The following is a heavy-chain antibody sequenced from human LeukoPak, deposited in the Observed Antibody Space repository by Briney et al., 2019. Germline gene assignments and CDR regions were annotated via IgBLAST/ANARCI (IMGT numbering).Heavy chain of an antibody. Sequence: SETLSLTCSVSGGSISSRSRYWGWIRQPPGKGLEWIGSSYYSGSTYYAPSLKSRVTISVDTSKNQFSLNLSSVTAADTAVYYCARLPTDLLAFDYWGQGTLVTVSS. D-gene: IGHD2-8*02. CDR3: ARLPTDLLAFDY. J-gene: IGHJ4*02. V-gene: IGHV4-39*01. CDR1: GGSISSRSRY. CDR2: SYYSGST.